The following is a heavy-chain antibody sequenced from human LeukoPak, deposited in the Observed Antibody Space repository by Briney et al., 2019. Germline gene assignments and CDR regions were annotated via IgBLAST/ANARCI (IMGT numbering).Heavy chain of an antibody. CDR1: GGTFSSYA. CDR3: ARDLRLRFLDYYYYMDV. CDR2: IIPIFGTA. V-gene: IGHV1-69*06. D-gene: IGHD3-3*01. J-gene: IGHJ6*03. Sequence: SVKVSCKASGGTFSSYAISWVRQAPGQGLEWMGGIIPIFGTANYAQKFQGRVTITADKSTSTAYMELSSLRSEDTAVYYCARDLRLRFLDYYYYMDVWGKGTTVTVSS.